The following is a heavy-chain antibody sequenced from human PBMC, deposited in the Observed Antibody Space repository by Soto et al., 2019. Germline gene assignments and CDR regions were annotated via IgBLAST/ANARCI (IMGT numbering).Heavy chain of an antibody. Sequence: QVQLVQSGAEVKKPGASVKVSCKASGYTFINYDINWVRQATGQGLEWMGWMNHKSGNTDSAQKFQGRVTMNRDTSISAAYMELSSLKSDDTAVYYCARTWGDLDYWGQGTLVTVSS. CDR1: GYTFINYD. CDR3: ARTWGDLDY. J-gene: IGHJ4*02. V-gene: IGHV1-8*01. D-gene: IGHD3-16*01. CDR2: MNHKSGNT.